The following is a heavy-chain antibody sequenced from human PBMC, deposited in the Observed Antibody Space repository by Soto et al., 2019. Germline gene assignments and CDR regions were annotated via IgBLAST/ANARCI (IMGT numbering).Heavy chain of an antibody. Sequence: LRLSCAASGFTFSDYYMSWIRQAPGKGLEWVSYISSSGSTIYYADSVKGRFTISRDNSKNTLYLQMNSLRVEDTAVYYCAKDPPSERMQPDYGMDVWGQGTTVTVSS. CDR1: GFTFSDYY. V-gene: IGHV3-11*01. J-gene: IGHJ6*02. D-gene: IGHD6-13*01. CDR2: ISSSGSTI. CDR3: AKDPPSERMQPDYGMDV.